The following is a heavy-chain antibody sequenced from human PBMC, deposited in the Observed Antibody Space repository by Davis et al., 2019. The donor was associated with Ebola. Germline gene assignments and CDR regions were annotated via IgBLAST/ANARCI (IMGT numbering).Heavy chain of an antibody. CDR3: AKPRRATSIFGVVSSSHYGLDV. Sequence: PGGSLRLSCAASGFTFSSYEMNWVRQAPGKGLEWVSSISNFATTIYYADSVRGRFTISRDNAQNSVYLQMNSLRADDTAIYYCAKPRRATSIFGVVSSSHYGLDVWGQGTTVTVSS. CDR2: ISNFATTI. D-gene: IGHD3-3*01. CDR1: GFTFSSYE. V-gene: IGHV3-48*03. J-gene: IGHJ6*02.